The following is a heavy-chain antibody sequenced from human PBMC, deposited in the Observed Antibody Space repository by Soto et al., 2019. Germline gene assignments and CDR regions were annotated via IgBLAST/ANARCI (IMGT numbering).Heavy chain of an antibody. Sequence: TSETLSLTCTVSGGSISSGDYYWSWIRQPPGKGLEWIGYIYYSGSTYYNPSLKSRVTISVDTSKNQFSLKLGSVTAADTAVYYCAARPLGLYYDFWSGSPAAGNWFDPWGQGTLVTVSS. D-gene: IGHD3-3*01. V-gene: IGHV4-30-4*01. CDR1: GGSISSGDYY. CDR2: IYYSGST. CDR3: AARPLGLYYDFWSGSPAAGNWFDP. J-gene: IGHJ5*02.